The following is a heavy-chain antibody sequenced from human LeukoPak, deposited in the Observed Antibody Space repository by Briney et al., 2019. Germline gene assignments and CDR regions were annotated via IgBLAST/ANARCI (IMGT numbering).Heavy chain of an antibody. CDR1: GGSISSGSYY. V-gene: IGHV4-61*02. D-gene: IGHD6-13*01. Sequence: SETLSLTCTVSGGSISSGSYYWSWIRQPAGKGLEWIGRIYTSGSTNYNPSLKSRVTISVDTSKNQFSLKLSSVTAADTAVYYCARGRIAAGGLYNWFDPWGQGTLVTVSS. J-gene: IGHJ5*02. CDR3: ARGRIAAGGLYNWFDP. CDR2: IYTSGST.